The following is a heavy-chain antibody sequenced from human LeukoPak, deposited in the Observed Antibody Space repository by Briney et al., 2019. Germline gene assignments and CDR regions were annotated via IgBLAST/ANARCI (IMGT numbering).Heavy chain of an antibody. CDR3: ARDRLGPSFSVSHFDL. CDR2: INYNGAIT. CDR1: GFNFGSYS. D-gene: IGHD3-3*02. V-gene: IGHV3-20*04. J-gene: IGHJ4*02. Sequence: GSLRLSCAASGFNFGSYSMNWVRQAPGKGLEWLCAINYNGAITDYADSVKGRFTISRDNAKNSLYLRMDSLRAEDTALYYCARDRLGPSFSVSHFDLWGQGTLVTVSS.